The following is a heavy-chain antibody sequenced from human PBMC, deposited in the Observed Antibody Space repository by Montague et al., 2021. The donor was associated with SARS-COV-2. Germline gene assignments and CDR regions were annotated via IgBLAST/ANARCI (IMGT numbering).Heavy chain of an antibody. V-gene: IGHV6-1*01. CDR1: GDSVSSNXAA. J-gene: IGHJ4*02. CDR3: ARGWVATIPHMDN. Sequence: CAISGDSVSSNXAAWNWIGQSPSRGLEWLGRTYYRSKWRNDYAVALKRRRSINPDTSKNQFSLQLKTVTPEDTAVYYCARGWVATIPHMDNWGQGSLVIVSA. CDR2: TYYRSKWRN. D-gene: IGHD5-12*01.